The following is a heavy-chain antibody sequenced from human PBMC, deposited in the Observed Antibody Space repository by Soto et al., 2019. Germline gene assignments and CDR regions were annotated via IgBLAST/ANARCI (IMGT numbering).Heavy chain of an antibody. CDR1: GFTFDDYA. Sequence: EVQLVESGGGLVQPGRSLRLSCAASGFTFDDYAMHWVRQAPGKGLEWVSGISWNSGSIGYADSVKGRFTISRDNAKNSLYLQMSSLRAEDTALYYCAKVGMSSSWYGYFDYWGQGTLVTVSS. CDR2: ISWNSGSI. V-gene: IGHV3-9*01. J-gene: IGHJ4*02. CDR3: AKVGMSSSWYGYFDY. D-gene: IGHD6-13*01.